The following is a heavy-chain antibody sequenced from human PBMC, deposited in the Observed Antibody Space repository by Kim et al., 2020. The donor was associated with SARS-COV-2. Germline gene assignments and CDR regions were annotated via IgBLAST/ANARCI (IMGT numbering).Heavy chain of an antibody. CDR1: GYTFTSYA. D-gene: IGHD6-19*01. Sequence: ASVKVSCKASGYTFTSYAMHWVRQAPGQRLEWMGWINAGNGNTKYSQKFQGRVTITRDTSASTAYMELSSLRSEDTAVYYCARDPGYSSGWTYYYYGMDVWGQGTTVTVSS. CDR3: ARDPGYSSGWTYYYYGMDV. V-gene: IGHV1-3*01. CDR2: INAGNGNT. J-gene: IGHJ6*02.